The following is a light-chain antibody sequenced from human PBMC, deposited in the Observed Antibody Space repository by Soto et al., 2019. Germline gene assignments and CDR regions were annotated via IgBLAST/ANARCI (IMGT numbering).Light chain of an antibody. Sequence: DIQMTQSPSSLSASVGDRVTITCRASQNINSYLNWYQQKPGKAPKLLIYAASNLQSGVPLRFSGSGSGTDFSLTISSLQPEDFATYSCQQSYSLPFTFGPGTKVDIK. CDR1: QNINSY. CDR2: AAS. CDR3: QQSYSLPFT. J-gene: IGKJ3*01. V-gene: IGKV1-39*01.